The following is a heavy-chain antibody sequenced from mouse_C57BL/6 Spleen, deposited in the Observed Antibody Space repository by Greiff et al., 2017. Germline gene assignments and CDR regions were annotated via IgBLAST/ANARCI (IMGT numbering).Heavy chain of an antibody. Sequence: VQLQQSGPELVKPGASVKISCKASGYAFSSSWMNWVKQRPGKGLEWIGRIYPGDGDTNYNGKFKGKATRTADKSSSTAYMQLSSLTSEDSAVYFCARDYGSRYYAMDYWGQGTSVTVSS. CDR3: ARDYGSRYYAMDY. D-gene: IGHD1-1*01. CDR1: GYAFSSSW. J-gene: IGHJ4*01. V-gene: IGHV1-82*01. CDR2: IYPGDGDT.